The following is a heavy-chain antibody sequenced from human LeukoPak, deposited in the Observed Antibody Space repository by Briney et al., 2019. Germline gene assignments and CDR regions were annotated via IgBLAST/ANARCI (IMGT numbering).Heavy chain of an antibody. V-gene: IGHV3-23*01. CDR3: AKDLAGAGTCDY. J-gene: IGHJ4*02. CDR1: GFTFSSYA. D-gene: IGHD6-19*01. CDR2: ISGSGGST. Sequence: GGSLRLSCAASGFTFSSYAMSWVRQVPGKGLEWVSGISGSGGSTYYPDSMKGRFTISRDNSKNTLYLQMNTLRAEDTAVYYCAKDLAGAGTCDYWGQGTLVTVSS.